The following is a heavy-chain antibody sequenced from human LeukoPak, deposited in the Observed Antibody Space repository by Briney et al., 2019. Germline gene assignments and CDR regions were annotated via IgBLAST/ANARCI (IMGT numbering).Heavy chain of an antibody. J-gene: IGHJ4*02. D-gene: IGHD6-19*01. V-gene: IGHV3-66*01. CDR2: IHSGGST. CDR3: ARAQWLTEYYFDY. Sequence: GGSLRLSCVASGLTVSSNYMNWVRQAPGKGLEWVSIIHSGGSTYYADSVKGRFIISRDDSKNTLFLQMNSLRDEDTAMYYCARAQWLTEYYFDYWGRGALVTVSS. CDR1: GLTVSSNY.